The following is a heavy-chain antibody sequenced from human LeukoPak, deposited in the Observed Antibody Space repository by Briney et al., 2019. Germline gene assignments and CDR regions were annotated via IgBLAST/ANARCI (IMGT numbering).Heavy chain of an antibody. D-gene: IGHD5-18*01. CDR3: VRVGYAYGPVGNWFDP. V-gene: IGHV4-39*01. Sequence: SETLSLTCTVSGSSISSSDYYWGWVRQPPGKGLEWIGNIYYSGGSYSSPSLESRVTISSDTSKNQFSVKLTSVAAADTAVYYCVRVGYAYGPVGNWFDPWGQGVLVTVSS. J-gene: IGHJ5*02. CDR1: GSSISSSDYY. CDR2: IYYSGGS.